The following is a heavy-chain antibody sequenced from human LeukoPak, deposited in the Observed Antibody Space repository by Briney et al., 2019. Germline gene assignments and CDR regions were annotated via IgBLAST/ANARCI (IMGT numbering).Heavy chain of an antibody. CDR2: INPNGGGT. V-gene: IGHV1-2*02. CDR3: AREHSSSSGKVFDY. D-gene: IGHD6-6*01. CDR1: GYTFPGYY. J-gene: IGHJ4*02. Sequence: AASVKVSCKASGYTFPGYYMHWVRQAPGQGLEWMGWINPNGGGTNYAQKFQGRVTMTRDTSISTAYMELSRLRSDDTAVYYCAREHSSSSGKVFDYWGQGTLVTVSS.